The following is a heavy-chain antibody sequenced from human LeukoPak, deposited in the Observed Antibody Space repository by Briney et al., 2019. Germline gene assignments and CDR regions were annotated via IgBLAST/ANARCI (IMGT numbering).Heavy chain of an antibody. D-gene: IGHD3-22*01. CDR3: AKVKIRTMTLDY. V-gene: IGHV3-9*01. J-gene: IGHJ4*02. Sequence: GGSLRLSCAASGFTFDDYAMHWVRQAPGKGLEWVSGISWNSGSIGYADSVKGRFTISRDNAKNSLYLQMNSLRAEDTALYYCAKVKIRTMTLDYWGQGTLVTVSS. CDR1: GFTFDDYA. CDR2: ISWNSGSI.